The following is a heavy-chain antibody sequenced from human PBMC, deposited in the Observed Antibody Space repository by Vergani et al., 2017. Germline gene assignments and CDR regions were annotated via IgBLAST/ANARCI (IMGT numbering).Heavy chain of an antibody. Sequence: QVQLVQSGAEVKKPGASVKVSCKASGYTFTSYGISWVRQAPGKGLEWMGGFDPEDGETIYAQKFQGRVTMTEDTSTDTAYMGLSSLGSEDTAVYYCATELECFYVWGQGTTVTVSS. J-gene: IGHJ6*02. D-gene: IGHD3-3*01. V-gene: IGHV1-24*01. CDR2: FDPEDGET. CDR1: GYTFTSYG. CDR3: ATELECFYV.